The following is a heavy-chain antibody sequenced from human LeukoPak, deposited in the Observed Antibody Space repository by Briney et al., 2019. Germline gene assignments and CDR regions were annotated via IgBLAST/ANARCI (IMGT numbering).Heavy chain of an antibody. V-gene: IGHV1-8*01. CDR2: MNPNSGNT. Sequence: ASVQVSCKASGYTFTSYDINWVRQAPGQGLQWMGWMNPNSGNTGYAQKFQGRVTMTRVTSISTAYMELSSLKSEDTAVYYCARASRAGGGSYYIDYWGQGTLVTVSS. CDR1: GYTFTSYD. D-gene: IGHD2-15*01. J-gene: IGHJ4*02. CDR3: ARASRAGGGSYYIDY.